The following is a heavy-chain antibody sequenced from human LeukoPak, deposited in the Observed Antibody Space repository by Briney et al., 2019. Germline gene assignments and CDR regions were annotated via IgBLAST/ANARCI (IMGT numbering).Heavy chain of an antibody. J-gene: IGHJ4*02. V-gene: IGHV4-30-4*08. CDR2: IYYSGST. Sequence: PSETLSLTCTVSGGSISSYYWSWIRQPPGKGLEWIGYIYYSGSTYYNPSLKSRVAISVDTSKNQFSLKLSSVTAADTAVYYCARGDSNFDYWGQGTLVTVSS. CDR1: GGSISSYY. D-gene: IGHD4-11*01. CDR3: ARGDSNFDY.